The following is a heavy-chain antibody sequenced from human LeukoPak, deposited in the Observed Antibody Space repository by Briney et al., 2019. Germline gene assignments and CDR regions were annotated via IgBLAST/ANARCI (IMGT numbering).Heavy chain of an antibody. D-gene: IGHD2/OR15-2a*01. J-gene: IGHJ4*02. CDR3: TSFRGGDFPPV. V-gene: IGHV3-74*01. CDR1: GFTFSSYW. Sequence: PGGSLRLSCAASGFTFSSYWMHWVRQAPGKGLVWVSRVNSDGTTTTYADSVRGRFTISRDNAKNTLYLQMNSLRAEDTAVYYCTSFRGGDFPPVWGRGTLVTVSS. CDR2: VNSDGTTT.